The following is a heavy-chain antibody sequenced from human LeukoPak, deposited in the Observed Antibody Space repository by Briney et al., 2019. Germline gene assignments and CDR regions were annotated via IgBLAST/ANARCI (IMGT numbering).Heavy chain of an antibody. CDR3: ARDLTVAAAGHDAFDI. D-gene: IGHD6-13*01. CDR1: GFTFSAYW. J-gene: IGHJ3*02. CDR2: INGDGSSS. V-gene: IGHV3-74*01. Sequence: GGSLRLSCAASGFTFSAYWMHWVRQAPGKGLVWVSRINGDGSSSSYADSVKGRFTISRDNAKNTLYLQMNSLRAEDTAVYYCARDLTVAAAGHDAFDIWGQGTMVTVSS.